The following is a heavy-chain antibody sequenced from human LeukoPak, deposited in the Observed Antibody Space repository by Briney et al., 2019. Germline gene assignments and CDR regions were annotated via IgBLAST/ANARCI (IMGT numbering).Heavy chain of an antibody. CDR3: ARDPAAGLGYFDY. D-gene: IGHD6-13*01. CDR2: IIPIFGTA. V-gene: IGHV1-69*05. J-gene: IGHJ4*02. Sequence: SVRVSCKASGGTFSSYAISWVRQAPGQGLEWMGGIIPIFGTANYAQKFQGRVTITTDESTSTAYMELSSLRSEDTAVYYCARDPAAGLGYFDYWGQGTLVTVSS. CDR1: GGTFSSYA.